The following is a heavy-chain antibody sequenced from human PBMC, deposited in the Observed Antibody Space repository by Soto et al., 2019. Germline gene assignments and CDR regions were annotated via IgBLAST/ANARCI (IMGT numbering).Heavy chain of an antibody. V-gene: IGHV4-59*01. CDR1: GDSISRYY. Sequence: SETLSLTCTVSGDSISRYYWNWIRQPPGKGLEWIGYIYHSGSTNYNPSLKSRVTISVDTSKIQFSLKLSSVTAADTAVYYCARSTSGYDYLGYFSGGSCYPNWIDLRGQGTLVTVSS. D-gene: IGHD2-15*01. CDR3: ARSTSGYDYLGYFSGGSCYPNWIDL. J-gene: IGHJ5*02. CDR2: IYHSGST.